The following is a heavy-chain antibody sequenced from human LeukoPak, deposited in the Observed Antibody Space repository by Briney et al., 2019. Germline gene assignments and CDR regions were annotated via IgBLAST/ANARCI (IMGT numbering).Heavy chain of an antibody. Sequence: GGSLRLSCAASEFSVGSNYMTWVRQAPGKGLEWVSLIYSGGSTYYADSVKGRFTISRDNSKNTLYLQMNSLRAEDTAVYYCARERQLAYYFDYWGQGTLVTVSS. CDR3: ARERQLAYYFDY. V-gene: IGHV3-66*01. CDR1: EFSVGSNY. CDR2: IYSGGST. J-gene: IGHJ4*02. D-gene: IGHD6-6*01.